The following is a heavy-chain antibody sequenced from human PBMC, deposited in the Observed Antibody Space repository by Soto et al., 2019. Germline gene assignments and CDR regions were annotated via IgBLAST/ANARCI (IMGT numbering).Heavy chain of an antibody. V-gene: IGHV4-4*02. Sequence: SETLSLTCAVSGDSITSSNWWIWVRQPPGKGLEWIGEIFHSGTSNYNPSLKSRVTISVDKSKNQFSLKLTSVTAADTAVYYCARLPAARNDYFDYWGQGTLVTVSS. CDR3: ARLPAARNDYFDY. D-gene: IGHD2-2*01. CDR2: IFHSGTS. J-gene: IGHJ4*02. CDR1: GDSITSSNW.